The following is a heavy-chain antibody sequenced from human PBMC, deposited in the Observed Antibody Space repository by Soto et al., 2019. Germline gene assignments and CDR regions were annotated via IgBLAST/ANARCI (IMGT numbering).Heavy chain of an antibody. CDR3: ARWWSASRQGFDP. V-gene: IGHV4-31*03. CDR1: GGSISSGDYY. CDR2: IYYSGST. J-gene: IGHJ5*02. Sequence: QVQLQESGPGLVKPSQTLSLTCTVSGGSISSGDYYWSWIRQHPGKGLEWIGYIYYSGSTYYNPSLYSRVTITVETSTNKFSLTLSFVTAADTAVYYCARWWSASRQGFDPWGQGTLVTVSS. D-gene: IGHD3-3*01.